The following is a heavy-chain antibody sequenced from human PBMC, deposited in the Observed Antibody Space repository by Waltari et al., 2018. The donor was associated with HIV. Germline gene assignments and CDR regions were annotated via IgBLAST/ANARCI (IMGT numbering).Heavy chain of an antibody. CDR2: IRSKAYGGTT. Sequence: EVQLVESGGGLIQPGRSLRLSCTASGFTFGDYAMNWFRQAPGKGLEWAGFIRSKAYGGTTEYAASLKGRFSNSRDDSKNIAYLQMNSLKTEDTAVYYCTGGKNLWCGGSPLDHWGQGTLVIVSS. CDR1: GFTFGDYA. V-gene: IGHV3-49*03. CDR3: TGGKNLWCGGSPLDH. J-gene: IGHJ4*02. D-gene: IGHD3-10*01.